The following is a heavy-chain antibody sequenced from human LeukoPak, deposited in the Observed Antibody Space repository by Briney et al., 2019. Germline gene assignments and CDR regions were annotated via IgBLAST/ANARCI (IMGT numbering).Heavy chain of an antibody. J-gene: IGHJ4*02. CDR3: ATRPTYDFWSGLVDY. CDR2: ISGSGGST. Sequence: GGSLRLSCAASGFTFSSHWMHWVRQAPGKGLEWVSAISGSGGSTYYADSVKGRFTISRDNSKNTLYLQMNSLRAEDTAVYYCATRPTYDFWSGLVDYWGQGTLVTVSS. CDR1: GFTFSSHW. D-gene: IGHD3-3*01. V-gene: IGHV3-23*01.